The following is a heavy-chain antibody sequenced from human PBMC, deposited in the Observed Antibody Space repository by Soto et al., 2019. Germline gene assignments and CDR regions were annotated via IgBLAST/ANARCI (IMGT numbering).Heavy chain of an antibody. Sequence: SETLSLTCTVSGGSISSYYWSWIRQPPGKGLEWVGYISYSGSTNYNPSLKSRVTISVDTSKNQFSLKLSSVTAADTAVYYCAGGDFWSGYSNWLDPWGQGTLVTVSS. CDR1: GGSISSYY. D-gene: IGHD3-3*01. CDR3: AGGDFWSGYSNWLDP. CDR2: ISYSGST. V-gene: IGHV4-59*01. J-gene: IGHJ5*02.